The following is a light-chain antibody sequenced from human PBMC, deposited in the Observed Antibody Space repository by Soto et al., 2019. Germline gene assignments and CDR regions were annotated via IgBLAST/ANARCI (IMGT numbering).Light chain of an antibody. CDR1: QSVSSSY. V-gene: IGKV3-20*01. Sequence: LSLSPGERATLSCRASQSVSSSYLAWYQQKPGQAPRLLIYGASSRATGIPDRFSGSGSGTHFTLTISRLEPEDFAVYYCQQYGSSPFTFGPGTKVDIK. J-gene: IGKJ3*01. CDR3: QQYGSSPFT. CDR2: GAS.